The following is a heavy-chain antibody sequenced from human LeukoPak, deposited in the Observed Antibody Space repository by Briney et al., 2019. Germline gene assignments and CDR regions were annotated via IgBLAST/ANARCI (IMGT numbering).Heavy chain of an antibody. CDR1: GLTVRSNY. J-gene: IGHJ4*02. CDR3: ASSLEGNFWSGYHF. V-gene: IGHV3-66*01. Sequence: PGGSLRLSCAATGLTVRSNYVSWVRQAPGKGLEWVSVIYSGGSTYYADSVKGRFTISRDNSKNTLYLQMNSLRAEDTAVYYCASSLEGNFWSGYHFWGQGTLVTVSS. CDR2: IYSGGST. D-gene: IGHD3-3*01.